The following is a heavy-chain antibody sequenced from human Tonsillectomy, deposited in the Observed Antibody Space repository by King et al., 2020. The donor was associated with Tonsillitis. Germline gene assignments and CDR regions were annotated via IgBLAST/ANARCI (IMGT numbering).Heavy chain of an antibody. D-gene: IGHD7-27*01. CDR3: ARDKDWGFDY. J-gene: IGHJ4*02. Sequence: VQLVESGGGLVQPGGSLRLSCAASGCTFSSFSMNWVRQAPGKGLEWVAYISSGSGTISYADSVKGRFTISRDNAKNSLFLQMNSLRAEDTAVYYCARDKDWGFDYWGQGTLVTVSS. V-gene: IGHV3-48*01. CDR2: ISSGSGTI. CDR1: GCTFSSFS.